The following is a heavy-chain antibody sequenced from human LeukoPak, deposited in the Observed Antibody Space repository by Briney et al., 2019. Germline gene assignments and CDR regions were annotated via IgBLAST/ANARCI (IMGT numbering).Heavy chain of an antibody. V-gene: IGHV4-31*03. D-gene: IGHD1-26*01. J-gene: IGHJ4*02. Sequence: SETLSLTCTVSGGSISSGGYYWSWIRQHPGKGLEWIGYIHYSGSTYYNPSLKSRVTISVDTSKNQFSLKLSSVTAADTAVYYCTRLGIVGATTAPVEAWGRGTLVTVSS. CDR2: IHYSGST. CDR3: TRLGIVGATTAPVEA. CDR1: GGSISSGGYY.